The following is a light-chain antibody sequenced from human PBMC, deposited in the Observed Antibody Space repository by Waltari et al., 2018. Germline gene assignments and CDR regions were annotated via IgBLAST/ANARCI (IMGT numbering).Light chain of an antibody. CDR1: SGSVSTTSY. V-gene: IGLV8-61*01. J-gene: IGLJ3*02. CDR2: EGS. Sequence: QTVVTQEPSLSVSPGGTVTLTCALTSGSVSTTSYATWYQQTPGQPPRTLVCEGSSRSSGVPDRFSGSILGNKAARTITGAQADDESNYYCSLYMGSGIWVFGGGTKLTVL. CDR3: SLYMGSGIWV.